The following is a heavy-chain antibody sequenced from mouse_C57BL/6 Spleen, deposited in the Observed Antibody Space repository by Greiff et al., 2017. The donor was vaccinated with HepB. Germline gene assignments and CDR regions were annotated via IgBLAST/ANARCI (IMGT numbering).Heavy chain of an antibody. CDR1: GYTFTSYW. CDR3: ARNSNYPYYLDY. D-gene: IGHD2-5*01. CDR2: IYPGSGST. Sequence: QVQLQQPGAELVKPGASVKMSCKASGYTFTSYWITWVKQRPGQGLEWIGDIYPGSGSTNYNEKFKSKATLTVDTSSSTAYMQLSSLTSEDSAVYYCARNSNYPYYLDYWGQGTTLTVSS. J-gene: IGHJ2*01. V-gene: IGHV1-55*01.